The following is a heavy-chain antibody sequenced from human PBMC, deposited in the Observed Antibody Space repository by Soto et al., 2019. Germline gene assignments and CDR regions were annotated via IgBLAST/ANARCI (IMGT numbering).Heavy chain of an antibody. Sequence: QVQLVQSGAEVKKSGASVKVSCKASGYTFSDYFIQWLRQAPGQGLEWVAWINPKTAATNYAKKFQDRVTLTSDTSFSTAYLELTRLRPDDTAVYYCARIKWGLDYYSGMDVWGKWTAVTVSS. D-gene: IGHD1-26*01. CDR3: ARIKWGLDYYSGMDV. CDR1: GYTFSDYF. J-gene: IGHJ6*04. V-gene: IGHV1-2*02. CDR2: INPKTAAT.